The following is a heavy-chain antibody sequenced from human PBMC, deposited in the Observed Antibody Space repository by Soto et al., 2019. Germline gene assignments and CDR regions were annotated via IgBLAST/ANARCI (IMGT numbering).Heavy chain of an antibody. V-gene: IGHV4-34*01. CDR1: GGSFSGYY. Sequence: QVQLQQWGAGLLKPSETLSLTCAVYGGSFSGYYWSWIRQPPGKGLEWLGAINHSARTNYTPSLKRRVTISVDPSKNRFYLKLSSVTPADTAVYYCAIGHEELRFGFDYWGQGTMVTVSS. J-gene: IGHJ4*02. CDR2: INHSART. CDR3: AIGHEELRFGFDY. D-gene: IGHD1-26*01.